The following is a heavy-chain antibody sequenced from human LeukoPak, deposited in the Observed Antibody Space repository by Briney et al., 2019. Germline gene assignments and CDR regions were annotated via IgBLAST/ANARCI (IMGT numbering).Heavy chain of an antibody. CDR1: GFTFSSYE. Sequence: GGSLRLSCAASGFTFSSYEMNWVRQAPGKGLEWVSYISNSGSTIYYADSVKGRFTISRDNAKNSLYLQMNSLRAEDTAVYYWAAKEIVVVPAPFYYYGMDVWGQGTTVTVSS. CDR3: AAKEIVVVPAPFYYYGMDV. CDR2: ISNSGSTI. V-gene: IGHV3-48*03. J-gene: IGHJ6*02. D-gene: IGHD2-2*01.